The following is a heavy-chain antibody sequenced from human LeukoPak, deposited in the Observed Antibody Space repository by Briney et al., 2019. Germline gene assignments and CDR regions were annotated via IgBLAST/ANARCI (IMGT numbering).Heavy chain of an antibody. Sequence: SQTLSLTCTVSGGSISSYYWSWIRQPPGKGLEWIGYIYYSGSTYYNPSLKSRVTISVDTSKNQFSLKLSSVTAADTAVYYCARDWGVYCSGGSCYSTENNWFDPWGQGTLVTVSS. J-gene: IGHJ5*02. D-gene: IGHD2-15*01. CDR3: ARDWGVYCSGGSCYSTENNWFDP. CDR2: IYYSGST. CDR1: GGSISSYY. V-gene: IGHV4-30-4*08.